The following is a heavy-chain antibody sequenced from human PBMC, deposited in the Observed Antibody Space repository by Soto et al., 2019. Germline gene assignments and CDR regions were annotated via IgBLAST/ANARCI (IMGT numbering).Heavy chain of an antibody. CDR1: GFTVSSNY. J-gene: IGHJ6*03. Sequence: GGSLRLSCAASGFTVSSNYMSWVRQAPGKGLEWVSVIYSGGSTYYADSVKGRFTISRDNSKNTLYLQMNSLRAEDTAVYYCARVGQWPEREYYYYYMDVWGKGTTVTVSS. V-gene: IGHV3-66*01. CDR2: IYSGGST. D-gene: IGHD6-19*01. CDR3: ARVGQWPEREYYYYYMDV.